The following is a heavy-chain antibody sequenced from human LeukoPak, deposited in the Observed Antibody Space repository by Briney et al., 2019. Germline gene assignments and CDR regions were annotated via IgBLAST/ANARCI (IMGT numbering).Heavy chain of an antibody. CDR2: IYTSGST. V-gene: IGHV4-61*02. J-gene: IGHJ4*02. CDR1: GGSISSGSYY. D-gene: IGHD5-24*01. Sequence: SETLSLTCTVSGGSISSGSYYWSWIRQPAGKGLEWIGRIYTSGSTNYNPSLKSRVTISVDTSKNQFSLKLSSVTAADTAVYYCASGEVEMATIFRYWGQGTLVTVSS. CDR3: ASGEVEMATIFRY.